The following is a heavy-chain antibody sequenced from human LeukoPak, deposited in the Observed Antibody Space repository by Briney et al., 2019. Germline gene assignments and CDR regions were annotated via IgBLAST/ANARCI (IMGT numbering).Heavy chain of an antibody. V-gene: IGHV3-21*01. CDR2: ISNTGSYT. J-gene: IGHJ4*02. Sequence: GGSLRLSCAASGFTFSGYSLTWVRQAPGKGLEWVSSISNTGSYTYYLDSVKGRFTISRDNAKNTLFLQMDSLRAEDTALYYCVRSLRSADFWGQGTLVTVSS. CDR1: GFTFSGYS. CDR3: VRSLRSADF.